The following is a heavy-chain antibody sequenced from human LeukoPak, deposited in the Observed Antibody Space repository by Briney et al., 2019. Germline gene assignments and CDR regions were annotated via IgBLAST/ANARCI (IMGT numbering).Heavy chain of an antibody. CDR2: ISYDGSNK. CDR1: GFTFSSYG. J-gene: IGHJ4*02. Sequence: GRSLRLSCAASGFTFSSYGMHWVRQAPGKGLEWVAVISYDGSNKYYADSVKGRFTISRDNSKNTLYLQMSSLRAEDTAVYYCAKGPFPIAAAATTPFDYWGQGTLVTVSS. V-gene: IGHV3-30*18. D-gene: IGHD6-13*01. CDR3: AKGPFPIAAAATTPFDY.